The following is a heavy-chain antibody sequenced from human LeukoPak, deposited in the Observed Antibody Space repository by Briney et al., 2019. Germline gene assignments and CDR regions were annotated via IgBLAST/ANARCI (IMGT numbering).Heavy chain of an antibody. CDR1: GYTFTSYD. CDR2: MNPNSGNT. CDR3: ARGPDYGDYHDY. D-gene: IGHD4-17*01. Sequence: ASVKVSCKASGYTFTSYDINWVRQATGQGLEWMGWMNPNSGNTDDAQKFQGRVTMTRNTSISTAYMELSSLRSEDTAVYSCARGPDYGDYHDYWGQGTLVTVSS. J-gene: IGHJ4*02. V-gene: IGHV1-8*01.